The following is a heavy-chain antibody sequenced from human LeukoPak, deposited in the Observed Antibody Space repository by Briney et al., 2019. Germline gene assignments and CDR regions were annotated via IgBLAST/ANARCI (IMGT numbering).Heavy chain of an antibody. CDR2: IYPGDSDT. CDR1: GYSFTSYC. J-gene: IGHJ4*02. D-gene: IGHD5-24*01. CDR3: ARHGKWLQFPFDY. Sequence: GESLKISCKGSGYSFTSYCIGWVRQMAGKGLEWMGIIYPGDSDTRYSPSFKGQVTISAEKSISPAYLQWSSLKASDTAMYYCARHGKWLQFPFDYWGQGNLVTVSS. V-gene: IGHV5-51*01.